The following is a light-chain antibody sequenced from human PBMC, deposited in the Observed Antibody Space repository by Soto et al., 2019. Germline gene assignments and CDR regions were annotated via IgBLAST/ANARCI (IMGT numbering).Light chain of an antibody. V-gene: IGKV1-39*01. CDR1: QSISNY. CDR3: QQSYSTLIT. J-gene: IGKJ5*01. CDR2: AAS. Sequence: DIPMTKSPSSLSASVVDMVTITFRAIQSISNYLNWYQRKPGKAPKLLIYAASSLQSGVPSRFSGSGSGTDFTLTISSLQPEDFATYYCQQSYSTLITFGQGTRLEIK.